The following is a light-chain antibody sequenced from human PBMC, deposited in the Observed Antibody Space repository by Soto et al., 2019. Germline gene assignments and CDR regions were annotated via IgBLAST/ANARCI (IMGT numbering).Light chain of an antibody. CDR1: QSFRGL. V-gene: IGKV3-11*01. CDR2: DAY. J-gene: IGKJ5*01. Sequence: EVVLTQSPVTLSLSPGERATLSCRASQSFRGLLAWYQQKPGQAPRLLIYDAYNRATGIPPRFSGSGSGTDFTLTISSLEPEDSAVYYCQQRHRWPITFGQGTRLEMK. CDR3: QQRHRWPIT.